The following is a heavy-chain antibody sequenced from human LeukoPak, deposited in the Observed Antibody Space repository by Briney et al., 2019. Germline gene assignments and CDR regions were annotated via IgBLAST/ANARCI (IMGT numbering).Heavy chain of an antibody. J-gene: IGHJ4*02. CDR1: VVTFSSYG. Sequence: PGGCLRLSCAASVVTFSSYGMHWGRQAPGRGRERVAFLQNVGGEKYLEDSVKGGFTISRDNSKNTLFLQMNSLRADDTAVYYCVRDSIRPQLYYFDHWGQGTLVTVSS. CDR3: VRDSIRPQLYYFDH. CDR2: LQNVGGEK. V-gene: IGHV3-30*02. D-gene: IGHD2-21*01.